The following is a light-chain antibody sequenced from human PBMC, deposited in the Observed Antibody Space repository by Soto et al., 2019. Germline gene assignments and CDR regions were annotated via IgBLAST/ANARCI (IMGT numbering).Light chain of an antibody. J-gene: IGKJ4*01. CDR3: QQYNNWPPIT. CDR1: QSVSSN. Sequence: EIVITQSPATLSVSPVKRATLSCRASQSVSSNLAWYQQKPGQAPRLLIYGASTRATGIPARFSGSGSGTDFTLTISSLQSEDFAVYYCQQYNNWPPITFGGGTKVDI. V-gene: IGKV3-15*01. CDR2: GAS.